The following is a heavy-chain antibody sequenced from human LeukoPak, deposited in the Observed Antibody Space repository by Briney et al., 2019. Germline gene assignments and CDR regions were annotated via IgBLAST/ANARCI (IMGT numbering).Heavy chain of an antibody. Sequence: GASVKASCKASGYTFTRYDINWVRQATGQGLEWMGWVNPNRGDTGYAQKFQGRVTITRDTSASTAYMELSSLRSEDTAVYYCARESVAHDAFDYWGQGTLVTVSS. CDR1: GYTFTRYD. CDR2: VNPNRGDT. V-gene: IGHV1-8*03. D-gene: IGHD5-12*01. J-gene: IGHJ4*02. CDR3: ARESVAHDAFDY.